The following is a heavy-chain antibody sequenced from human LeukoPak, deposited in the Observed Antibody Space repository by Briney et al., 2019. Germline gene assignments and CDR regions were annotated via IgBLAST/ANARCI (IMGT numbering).Heavy chain of an antibody. J-gene: IGHJ3*02. CDR3: AKGGWGNAFDI. V-gene: IGHV3-23*01. Sequence: GGSLRLSCAASGFTFSRNAMSWVRQAPGKGLEWVSGLSGSGATTYYPGSVKGRFPISRDNSKNPLSLQMNSLRAEDTAVYFCAKGGWGNAFDIWGQGTMVTVS. CDR2: LSGSGATT. CDR1: GFTFSRNA. D-gene: IGHD4-23*01.